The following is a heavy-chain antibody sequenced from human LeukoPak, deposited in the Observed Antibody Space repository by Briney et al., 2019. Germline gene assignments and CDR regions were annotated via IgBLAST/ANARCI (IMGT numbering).Heavy chain of an antibody. Sequence: SETLSLTCTVSGGSVSSGSYYRSWIRQPPGKGLEWIGYIYYSGSTNYNPSLKSRVTISVDTSKNQFSLKLSSVTAADTAVYYCARGAGTIDYWGQGTLVTVSS. CDR3: ARGAGTIDY. CDR2: IYYSGST. D-gene: IGHD1-1*01. V-gene: IGHV4-61*01. J-gene: IGHJ4*02. CDR1: GGSVSSGSYY.